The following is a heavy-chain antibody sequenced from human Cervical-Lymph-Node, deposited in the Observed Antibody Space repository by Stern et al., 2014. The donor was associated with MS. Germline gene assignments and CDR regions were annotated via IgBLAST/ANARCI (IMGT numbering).Heavy chain of an antibody. Sequence: VQLVQSGSEVKKPGESLKISCKASRDSFTHSWIGWVRQMPGKGLEWMGIIFPADSDTKYSPSFEGQVTFSVDSSTSTASLQGSSLKASDTAIYYCARHHGHSPTPFDSWGQGTRVTVSS. J-gene: IGHJ4*02. CDR1: RDSFTHSW. D-gene: IGHD5-24*01. CDR2: IFPADSDT. CDR3: ARHHGHSPTPFDS. V-gene: IGHV5-51*01.